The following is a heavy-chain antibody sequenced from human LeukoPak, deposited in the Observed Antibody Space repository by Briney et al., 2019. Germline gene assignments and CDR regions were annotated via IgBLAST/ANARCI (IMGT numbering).Heavy chain of an antibody. D-gene: IGHD2-2*01. CDR3: ARGRDVVVPAASYNWFDP. Sequence: GASVKVSCKASGYTFTSYDINWVRQATGQGLEWMGWMNPNSGNTGYAQKFQGRVTMTRNTSISTAYMELSSLRSEDTAVYYCARGRDVVVPAASYNWFDPWGQGTLVTVSS. CDR1: GYTFTSYD. J-gene: IGHJ5*02. CDR2: MNPNSGNT. V-gene: IGHV1-8*01.